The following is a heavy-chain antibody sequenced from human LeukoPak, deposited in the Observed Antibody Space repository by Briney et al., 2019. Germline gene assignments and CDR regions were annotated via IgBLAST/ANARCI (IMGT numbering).Heavy chain of an antibody. CDR2: ISAYNGNT. J-gene: IGHJ4*02. Sequence: ASVKVSCKASGYTFTSYGISWVRQAPGQGLEWMGWISAYNGNTNYAQKFQGRVTITADESTSTAYMELSSLRSEDTAVYYCARDMYYFDYWGQGTLVTVSS. D-gene: IGHD3-10*02. CDR1: GYTFTSYG. V-gene: IGHV1-18*01. CDR3: ARDMYYFDY.